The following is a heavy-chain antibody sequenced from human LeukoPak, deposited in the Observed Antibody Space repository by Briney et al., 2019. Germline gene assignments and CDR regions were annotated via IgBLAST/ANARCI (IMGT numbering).Heavy chain of an antibody. CDR3: ARPTTVTTIAADAFDI. V-gene: IGHV3-53*01. CDR1: GFTVSSNY. CDR2: IYSGGST. Sequence: GGSLRLSCAASGFTVSSNYMSWVRQAPGKGLEWVSVIYSGGSTYYADSVKGRFTISRDNSKNTLYLQMNSLRAEDTAVYYCARPTTVTTIAADAFDIWGQGTMVTVSS. J-gene: IGHJ3*02. D-gene: IGHD4-11*01.